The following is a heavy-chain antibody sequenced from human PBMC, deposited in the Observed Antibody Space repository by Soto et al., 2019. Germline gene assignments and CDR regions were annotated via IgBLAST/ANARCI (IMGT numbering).Heavy chain of an antibody. Sequence: EVQLLESGGGLVQPGGSLRLSCAASGFTFSSYAMSWVRQAPGKGLEWGSGISGSGGITNYADSVKGRFTISRDNSKNTLYLQMNSLRAEDTAVYYCAKNGHGSALSGDYYDGMDVWGQGTTVTVSS. CDR3: AKNGHGSALSGDYYDGMDV. V-gene: IGHV3-23*01. J-gene: IGHJ6*02. CDR2: ISGSGGIT. D-gene: IGHD3-10*01. CDR1: GFTFSSYA.